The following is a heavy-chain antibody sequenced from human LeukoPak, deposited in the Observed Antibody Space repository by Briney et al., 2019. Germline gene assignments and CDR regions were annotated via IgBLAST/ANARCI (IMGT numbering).Heavy chain of an antibody. CDR2: IRYDGSNK. J-gene: IGHJ4*02. CDR3: VREAALIRGFDS. V-gene: IGHV3-30*02. CDR1: GFTFTYYA. D-gene: IGHD3-10*01. Sequence: GGSLRLSCAASGFTFTYYAIHWVRQAPGKGLEWVTFIRYDGSNKYYADSVKGRFTISRDNSKNTLYLQMNSLRVEDTAVYYCVREAALIRGFDSWGQGTLVTVSS.